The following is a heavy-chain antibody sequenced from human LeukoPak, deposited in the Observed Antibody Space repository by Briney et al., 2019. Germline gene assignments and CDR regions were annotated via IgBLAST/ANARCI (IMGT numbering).Heavy chain of an antibody. CDR3: ARAYGSYSFDY. D-gene: IGHD1-26*01. CDR1: GGSISSYY. CDR2: GSYSGRT. Sequence: SETLSLTCTVSGGSISSYYWNWIRQPPGKGLEWIGYGSYSGRTGYNPSLKGRGTISVDTSKNQFSLQLSSVTAADTAVYYCARAYGSYSFDYWGQGTLVTVSS. V-gene: IGHV4-59*01. J-gene: IGHJ4*02.